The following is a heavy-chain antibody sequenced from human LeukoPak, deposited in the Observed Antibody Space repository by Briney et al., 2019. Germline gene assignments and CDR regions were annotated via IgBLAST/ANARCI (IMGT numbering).Heavy chain of an antibody. Sequence: GSLRLSCAASGFTVSSNYMSWVRQAPGKGLEWVSVIYSGGSTYYADSVKGRFTISRDNSKNTLYLQMNSLRAEDTAVYYCALLTGYYFSDYWGQGTLVTVSS. J-gene: IGHJ4*02. D-gene: IGHD3-9*01. V-gene: IGHV3-66*01. CDR2: IYSGGST. CDR3: ALLTGYYFSDY. CDR1: GFTVSSNY.